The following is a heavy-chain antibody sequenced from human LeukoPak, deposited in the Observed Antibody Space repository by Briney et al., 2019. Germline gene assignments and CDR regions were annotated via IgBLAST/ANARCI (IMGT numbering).Heavy chain of an antibody. CDR1: GFTFSSYW. J-gene: IGHJ4*02. CDR2: INHNGNVN. CDR3: ARGVGSGSRLRAGDY. Sequence: GGSLRLSCAASGFTFSSYWMNWARQAPGKGLEWVASINHNGNVNYYVDSAKGRFTISRDNAKNSLYLQMNSLRAEDTAVYYCARGVGSGSRLRAGDYWGQGTLVTVSS. D-gene: IGHD1-26*01. V-gene: IGHV3-7*03.